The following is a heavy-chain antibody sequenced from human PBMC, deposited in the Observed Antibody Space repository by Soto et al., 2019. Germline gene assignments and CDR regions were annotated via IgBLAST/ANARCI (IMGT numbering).Heavy chain of an antibody. CDR3: ARPRYDYVWGSYRYNYFDY. CDR1: GYTFTSYG. D-gene: IGHD3-16*02. CDR2: ISAYNGNT. V-gene: IGHV1-18*01. J-gene: IGHJ4*02. Sequence: GASVKVSCKASGYTFTSYGISWVRQAPGQGLEWMGWISAYNGNTNYAQKLQGRVTMTTDTSTSTAYMELRSLRSDDTAVYYCARPRYDYVWGSYRYNYFDYWGQGTLVTVSS.